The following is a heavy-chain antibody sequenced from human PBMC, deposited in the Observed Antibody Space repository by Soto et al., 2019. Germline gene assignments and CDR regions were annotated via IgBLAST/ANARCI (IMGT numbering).Heavy chain of an antibody. V-gene: IGHV3-33*03. D-gene: IGHD3-16*02. CDR1: GFTFSESG. CDR3: AKDGGQYPWASFYMDV. J-gene: IGHJ6*03. CDR2: ISYDAGKT. Sequence: QVQLVESGGGVVQPGGSLRLSCAVSGFTFSESGMLWVRQAPVKGLEWVAFISYDAGKTYYRDSVKGRFTISRDNPRNTLFLQMNSLRVEDTAVYYCAKDGGQYPWASFYMDVWGKGTTVTASS.